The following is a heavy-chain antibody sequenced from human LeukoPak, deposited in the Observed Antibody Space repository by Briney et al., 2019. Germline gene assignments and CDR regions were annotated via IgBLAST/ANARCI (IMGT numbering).Heavy chain of an antibody. J-gene: IGHJ4*02. CDR1: GFTFSTYA. D-gene: IGHD2-2*01. V-gene: IGHV3-23*01. CDR3: AKGYPPYCSGTSCYPFDY. CDR2: IRDSGGST. Sequence: PGGSLRLSCAASGFTFSTYAMSWVRQAPGKGLEWVSAIRDSGGSTYYADSVKGRFTISRDNSKNTLYLQMNSLRAEDTAVYYCAKGYPPYCSGTSCYPFDYWGQGTLVTVSS.